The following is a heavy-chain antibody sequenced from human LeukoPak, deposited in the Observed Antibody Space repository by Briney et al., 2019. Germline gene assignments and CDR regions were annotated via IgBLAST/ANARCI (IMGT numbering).Heavy chain of an antibody. J-gene: IGHJ3*02. V-gene: IGHV3-30*02. Sequence: PGGPLRLSCAASGFTFSSYGMHWVRQAPGKGLEWVAFIRYHGSDKYYADSVKDRFTISRDNSKNTLYLQMNSLRAEDTAVYYCAKKWSGDYDSSGVNDAFDIWGQGTMVTVSS. CDR3: AKKWSGDYDSSGVNDAFDI. D-gene: IGHD3-22*01. CDR2: IRYHGSDK. CDR1: GFTFSSYG.